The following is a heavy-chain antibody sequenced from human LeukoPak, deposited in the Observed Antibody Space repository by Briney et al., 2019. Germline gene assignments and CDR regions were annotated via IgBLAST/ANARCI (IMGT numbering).Heavy chain of an antibody. Sequence: ASVKVSCKTSGYTFTSYAISWVRQAPGQGLEWMGWISAYNGNTDYAQKFQGRVTMTTDTSTSTAYMELRSLRSDDTAVYYCARRNYDHIWGNYGSLYYFDYWGQGTLVTVSS. J-gene: IGHJ4*02. D-gene: IGHD3-16*01. V-gene: IGHV1-18*01. CDR2: ISAYNGNT. CDR3: ARRNYDHIWGNYGSLYYFDY. CDR1: GYTFTSYA.